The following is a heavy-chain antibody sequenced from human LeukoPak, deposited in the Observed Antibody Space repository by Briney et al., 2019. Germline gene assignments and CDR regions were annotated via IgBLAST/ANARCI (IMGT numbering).Heavy chain of an antibody. CDR2: IYYTGTT. CDR3: ARGLKETYNWLTP. CDR1: GGSLSTNY. J-gene: IGHJ5*02. V-gene: IGHV4-59*01. Sequence: PSETLSLTCTVSGGSLSTNYWSWIRQSPGKGLEWIGYIYYTGTTKYNPSVRRRVSMSVDTSKNRFSLKMTSVTAADTAVYYCARGLKETYNWLTPGAWEPWSSSPQ.